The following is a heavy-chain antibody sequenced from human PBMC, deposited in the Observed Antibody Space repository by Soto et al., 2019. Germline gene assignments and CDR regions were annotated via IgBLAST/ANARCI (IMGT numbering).Heavy chain of an antibody. V-gene: IGHV1-18*01. J-gene: IGHJ6*02. CDR3: ARDPDFWSGPNYYYVIDV. CDR2: ISAYNGNT. CDR1: GYTFTSYG. Sequence: ASVKVSCKASGYTFTSYGISWVRQAPGQGHEWMGWISAYNGNTNYAQKLQGRVTMTTDTSTSTAYMELRSLRSDDTAVYYCARDPDFWSGPNYYYVIDVWGQGTTVTVSS. D-gene: IGHD3-3*01.